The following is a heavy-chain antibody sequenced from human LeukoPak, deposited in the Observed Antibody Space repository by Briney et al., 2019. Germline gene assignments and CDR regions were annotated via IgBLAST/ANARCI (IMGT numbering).Heavy chain of an antibody. J-gene: IGHJ6*03. CDR2: IKEDGRQK. D-gene: IGHD3-10*01. V-gene: IGHV3-7*01. CDR3: ARGPYASGTYGRRGWVHYMDV. Sequence: GGSLRLSCAASGFTFSRYWMSWVRQAPGKGLEWVANIKEDGRQKYYVDSVKGRFTIPRDNAKNSLYLQMNSLRAEDTAVYYCARGPYASGTYGRRGWVHYMDVWGKGTTVTISS. CDR1: GFTFSRYW.